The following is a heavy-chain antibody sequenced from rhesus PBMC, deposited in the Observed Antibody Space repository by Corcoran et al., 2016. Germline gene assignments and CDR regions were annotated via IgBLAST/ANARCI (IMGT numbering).Heavy chain of an antibody. CDR2: IYGSSGST. CDR3: ARDRATY. J-gene: IGHJ4*01. Sequence: QVQLQESGPGVVKLSETLALTCAVSGGSISSGYDWSWIRQPPGKGLEWIGYIYGSSGSTNYNPSLKNRVTISKDASKNQFSLKLSSVTAADTAVYYCARDRATYWGQGVLVTVSS. D-gene: IGHD1-44*02. V-gene: IGHV4-76*01. CDR1: GGSISSGYD.